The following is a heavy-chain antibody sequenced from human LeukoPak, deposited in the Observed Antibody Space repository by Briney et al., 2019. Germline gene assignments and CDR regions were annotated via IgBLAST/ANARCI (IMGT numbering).Heavy chain of an antibody. CDR2: INHSGST. D-gene: IGHD5-18*01. CDR1: GGSFSGYY. V-gene: IGHV4-34*01. CDR3: ARGLGYSYGSDY. Sequence: SETLSLTCAVNGGSFSGYYWSWIRQPPGKGLEWIGEINHSGSTNYNPSLKSRVTISVDTSKNQFSLKLSSVTAADTAVYYCARGLGYSYGSDYWGQGTLVTVSS. J-gene: IGHJ4*02.